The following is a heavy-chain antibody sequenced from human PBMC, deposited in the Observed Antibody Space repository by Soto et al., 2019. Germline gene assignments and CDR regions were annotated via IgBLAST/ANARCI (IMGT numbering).Heavy chain of an antibody. CDR1: DGSIRSITW. D-gene: IGHD1-26*01. CDR3: ARVYSGSYSDY. V-gene: IGHV4-4*02. J-gene: IGHJ4*02. CDR2: IYQTGST. Sequence: LSDTCGVSDGSIRSITWCRCIRQPPGKGLEWIGEIYQTGSTNYNPSLKTRVTISVDKSKNQFSLKLSSVAAADTAVYYCARVYSGSYSDYWGQGTLVTVSS.